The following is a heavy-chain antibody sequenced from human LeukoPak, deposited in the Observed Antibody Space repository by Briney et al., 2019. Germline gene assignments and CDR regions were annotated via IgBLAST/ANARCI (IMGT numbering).Heavy chain of an antibody. Sequence: PSETLSLTCTVSGGSISSGGYYWSWIRQHPGKGLEWIGYIYYSGSTYYNPSLKSRVTISVETSKNQFSLKLSSVTAADTAVYYCARSGDFYYDSSGYIYFDYWGQGTLVTVSS. CDR1: GGSISSGGYY. V-gene: IGHV4-31*03. D-gene: IGHD3-22*01. CDR2: IYYSGST. CDR3: ARSGDFYYDSSGYIYFDY. J-gene: IGHJ4*02.